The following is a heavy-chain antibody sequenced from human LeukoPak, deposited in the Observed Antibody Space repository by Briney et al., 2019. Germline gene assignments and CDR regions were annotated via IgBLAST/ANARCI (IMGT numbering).Heavy chain of an antibody. CDR2: IRYDGTNK. D-gene: IGHD3-22*01. V-gene: IGHV3-30*02. J-gene: IGHJ4*02. CDR1: GFTFSSYG. CDR3: ARIYDSSGYSFDY. Sequence: PGGSLRLSCAASGFTFSSYGMHWVRQAPGKGLEWVAFIRYDGTNKYYADSVKGRFTISRANSKNTLYLQMNSLRTEDTALYYCARIYDSSGYSFDYWGQGTLVTVSS.